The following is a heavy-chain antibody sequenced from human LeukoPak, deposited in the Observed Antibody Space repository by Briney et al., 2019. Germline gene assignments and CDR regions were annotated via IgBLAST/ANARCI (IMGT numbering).Heavy chain of an antibody. CDR2: ITGSGGNT. CDR1: GLTFSSYA. CDR3: AKDEGGLWPRGAMDV. Sequence: GGSLRLSCSASGLTFSSYAMHWVRQAPGKGLEWVSTITGSGGNTHYADSVKGRFTISRDNSKNTLFLQMNSLRVDDTAIYYCAKDEGGLWPRGAMDVWGQGTTVTVSS. V-gene: IGHV3-23*01. D-gene: IGHD4/OR15-4a*01. J-gene: IGHJ6*02.